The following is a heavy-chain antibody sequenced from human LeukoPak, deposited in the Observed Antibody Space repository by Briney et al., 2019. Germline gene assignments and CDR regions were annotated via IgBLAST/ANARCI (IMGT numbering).Heavy chain of an antibody. D-gene: IGHD3-10*01. CDR1: GYTFTSYA. CDR2: INAGNGNT. CDR3: ARDRYYGSGSYPFDY. V-gene: IGHV1-3*01. Sequence: ASVKVSCKASGYTFTSYAMHWVRQAPGQRLEWMGWINAGNGNTKYSQKFQGRVTITRDTSASTAYMELSSLRSEDTAVYYCARDRYYGSGSYPFDYWGQGTLVTVSS. J-gene: IGHJ4*02.